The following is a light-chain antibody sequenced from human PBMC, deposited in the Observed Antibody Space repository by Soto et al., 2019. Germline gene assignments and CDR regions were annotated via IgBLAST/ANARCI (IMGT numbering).Light chain of an antibody. V-gene: IGKV3D-20*02. CDR2: DAS. J-gene: IGKJ1*01. CDR3: QQYNNWPWT. CDR1: QRISSNS. Sequence: EIVLTQSPGTLSLSPGERATLSCRASQRISSNSLAWYQQKPGQAPRLLIYDASNRATGIPDRFSGSGSGTDFTLTISSLQSEDSAVYYCQQYNNWPWTFGQGTKVDIK.